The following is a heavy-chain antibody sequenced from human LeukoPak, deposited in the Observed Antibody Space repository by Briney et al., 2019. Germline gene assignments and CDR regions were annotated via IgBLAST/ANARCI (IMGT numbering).Heavy chain of an antibody. Sequence: SETLSLTCAVYGGSFSGYYWSWIRQPPGKGLEWIGEINHSGSTNYNPSLKSRVTISVDTSKNQFSLKLSSVTAADTAVYYCARAGWLQFKSNYYYSMDVWGQGTTVTVSS. D-gene: IGHD5-24*01. J-gene: IGHJ6*02. CDR2: INHSGST. CDR3: ARAGWLQFKSNYYYSMDV. V-gene: IGHV4-34*01. CDR1: GGSFSGYY.